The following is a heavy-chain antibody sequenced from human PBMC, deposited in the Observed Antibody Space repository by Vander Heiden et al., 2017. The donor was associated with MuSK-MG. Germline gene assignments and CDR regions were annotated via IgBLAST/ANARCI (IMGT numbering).Heavy chain of an antibody. J-gene: IGHJ6*02. D-gene: IGHD5-12*01. V-gene: IGHV2-70*15. CDR2: IDWDDDK. CDR3: ARIQINSGDDYYYYYGMDV. Sequence: QVTLRESGPALVKPTQTLTLTCTFSGFSLSTSGMCVSWIRQPPGKALEWLARIDWDDDKYYSTSLKTRLTISKDTSKNQVVLTMTNMDPVDTATYYCARIQINSGDDYYYYYGMDVWGQGTTVTVSS. CDR1: GFSLSTSGMC.